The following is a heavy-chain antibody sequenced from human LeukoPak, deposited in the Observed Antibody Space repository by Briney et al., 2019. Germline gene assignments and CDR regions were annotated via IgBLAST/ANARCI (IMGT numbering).Heavy chain of an antibody. V-gene: IGHV3-53*01. CDR3: VRYYYDNSGYLFDY. CDR2: IYSGGST. Sequence: GGSLRLSCAASGFTVSTNYMSWVRQAPGKGLEWVSVIYSGGSTYYADSVKGRFTISRDNSKNTLYLQMNSLRAEDTAVYFCVRYYYDNSGYLFDYWGQGTLVTVSS. J-gene: IGHJ4*02. D-gene: IGHD3-22*01. CDR1: GFTVSTNY.